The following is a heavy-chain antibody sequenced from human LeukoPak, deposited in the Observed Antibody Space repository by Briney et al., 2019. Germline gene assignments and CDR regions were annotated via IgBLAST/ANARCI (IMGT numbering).Heavy chain of an antibody. J-gene: IGHJ4*02. CDR3: AMSMVRGAYFDY. CDR2: ISSSSSSTI. D-gene: IGHD3-10*01. CDR1: GFTFSSYS. V-gene: IGHV3-48*04. Sequence: GGSLRLSCAASGFTFSSYSMNWVRQAPGKGLEWVSYISSSSSSTIYYADSVKGRFTISRDNAKNSLYLQMNSLRAEDTAVYYCAMSMVRGAYFDYWGQGTLVTVSS.